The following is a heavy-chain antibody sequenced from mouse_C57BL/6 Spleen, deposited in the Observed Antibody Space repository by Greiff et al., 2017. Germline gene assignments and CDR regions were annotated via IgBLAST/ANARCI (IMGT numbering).Heavy chain of an antibody. CDR3: ARNAYYSNYYYFDY. V-gene: IGHV2-2*01. J-gene: IGHJ2*01. CDR1: GFSLTSYG. Sequence: VQLVESGPGLVQPSQSLSITCTVSGFSLTSYGVHWVRQSPGKGLEWLGVIWSGGSTDYNAAFISRLSISKDNSKSQVFFKMNSLQADDTAIYYCARNAYYSNYYYFDYWGQGTTLTVSS. CDR2: IWSGGST. D-gene: IGHD2-5*01.